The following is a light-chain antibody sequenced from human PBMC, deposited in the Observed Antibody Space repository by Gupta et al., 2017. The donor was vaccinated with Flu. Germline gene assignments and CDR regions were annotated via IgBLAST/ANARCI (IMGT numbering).Light chain of an antibody. Sequence: QSALTRPAPASCPPGLSIPLSCTGTSSDVGCYNYVSCYQQHPGTDPILSRYDVSSRPSGVSHRVSGSESGTAESLHISGLQAEDEAYSDCSSSTRSSPVVFGGGTKMTVL. CDR3: SSSTRSSPVV. V-gene: IGLV2-14*01. CDR1: SSDVGCYNY. CDR2: DVS. J-gene: IGLJ2*01.